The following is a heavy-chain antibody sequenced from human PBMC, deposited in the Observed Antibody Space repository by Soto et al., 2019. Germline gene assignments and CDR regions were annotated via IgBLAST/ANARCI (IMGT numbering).Heavy chain of an antibody. CDR3: ARPKRLAAAALDY. CDR1: GFTFSSYS. Sequence: GGSLRLSCAASGFTFSSYSMNWVRQAPGKGLEWVSSISSSSSYIYYADSVKGRFTISRDNAKNSLYLQMNSLRAEDTAVYYWARPKRLAAAALDYWGQGPLVTVPS. J-gene: IGHJ4*02. V-gene: IGHV3-21*01. D-gene: IGHD6-25*01. CDR2: ISSSSSYI.